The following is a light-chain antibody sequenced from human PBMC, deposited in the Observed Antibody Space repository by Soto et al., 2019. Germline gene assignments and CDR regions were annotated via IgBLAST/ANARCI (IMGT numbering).Light chain of an antibody. CDR2: RAT. CDR3: QQYDVWPPIT. J-gene: IGKJ5*01. CDR1: HSVVDN. V-gene: IGKV3-15*01. Sequence: EVLLPQSPAALSLSPGETATLSCRASHSVVDNLAWYQQRPGQAPRLLIYRATSRATGVPARFSGSGTGTDFSLTIRSLQSEDFAVYYCQQYDVWPPITFGQGTRLELK.